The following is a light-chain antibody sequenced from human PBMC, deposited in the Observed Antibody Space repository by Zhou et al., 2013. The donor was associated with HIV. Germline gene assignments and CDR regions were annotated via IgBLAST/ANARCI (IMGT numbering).Light chain of an antibody. CDR3: QQRSNWPPRYT. V-gene: IGKV3-11*01. Sequence: EIVLTQSPGTLSLSPGERATLSCRASQSVSSSYLAWYQQKSGQAPRLLIYDTSNRATGIPARFSGSGSGTDFTLTISSLEPEDFAVYYCQQRSNWPPRYTFGQGTKLEIK. CDR2: DTS. J-gene: IGKJ2*01. CDR1: QSVSSSY.